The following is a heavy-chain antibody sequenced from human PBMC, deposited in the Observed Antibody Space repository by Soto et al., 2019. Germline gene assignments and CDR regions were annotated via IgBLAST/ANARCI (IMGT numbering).Heavy chain of an antibody. CDR2: IYYRGST. CDR1: GGPISGYY. CDR3: ARQQLLPFYYSLDV. D-gene: IGHD6-13*01. V-gene: IGHV4-59*01. J-gene: IGHJ6*02. Sequence: SETLSLTCTVSGGPISGYYWSWIRQAPGKGLEYIGYIYYRGSTNYNPSLKSRVTMSVDTSRNQFSLKVNSVTPADTAVYYCARQQLLPFYYSLDVWGQGTTVTVS.